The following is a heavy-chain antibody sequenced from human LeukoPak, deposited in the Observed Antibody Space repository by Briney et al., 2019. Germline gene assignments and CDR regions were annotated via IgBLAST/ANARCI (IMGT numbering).Heavy chain of an antibody. D-gene: IGHD6-13*01. V-gene: IGHV3-23*01. CDR3: AKGQVAGRIAAAGSDY. CDR1: GFTFSSYA. Sequence: GGSLRLSCAASGFTFSSYAMSGARQAPGRGVGWVSSIWGSGGSTYYADSVKGRFTISRDNSKNTLYLQMNSLRAEDTAVYYCAKGQVAGRIAAAGSDYWGQGTLVTVSS. CDR2: IWGSGGST. J-gene: IGHJ4*02.